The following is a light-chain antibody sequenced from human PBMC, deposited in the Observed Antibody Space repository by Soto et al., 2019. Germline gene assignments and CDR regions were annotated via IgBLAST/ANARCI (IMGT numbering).Light chain of an antibody. CDR1: QSVTSW. J-gene: IGKJ1*01. CDR3: HHYNSCPGT. Sequence: DVQMTQSPSTLSASVGDRVTITCRASQSVTSWLAWYQQKPGKAPKVLIYDASSLESGVPSRFSGSGSGTEFTLTISSLHPDDFATYYCHHYNSCPGTFGQGTKVEIK. V-gene: IGKV1-5*01. CDR2: DAS.